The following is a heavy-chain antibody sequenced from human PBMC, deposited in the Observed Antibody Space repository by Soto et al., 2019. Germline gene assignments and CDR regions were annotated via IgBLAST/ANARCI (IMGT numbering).Heavy chain of an antibody. Sequence: ASVKVSCKASGYTFTSYAMHWVRQAPGQRLEWMGWINAGNGNTKYSQKFQGRVTITRDTSASTAYMELSSLRSEDTAVYYCARSWELVIAARPGSLSYGMDVWGQGTTVTV. D-gene: IGHD6-6*01. CDR2: INAGNGNT. J-gene: IGHJ6*02. CDR1: GYTFTSYA. V-gene: IGHV1-3*01. CDR3: ARSWELVIAARPGSLSYGMDV.